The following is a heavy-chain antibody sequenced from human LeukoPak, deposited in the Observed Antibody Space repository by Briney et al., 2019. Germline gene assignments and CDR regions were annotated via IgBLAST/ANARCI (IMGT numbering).Heavy chain of an antibody. D-gene: IGHD3-10*01. J-gene: IGHJ4*02. CDR3: AKLAKYFYGSETYYFFEH. CDR1: GFNFNTYW. CDR2: IKQDGSEK. V-gene: IGHV3-7*01. Sequence: PGGSLRLSCAASGFNFNTYWMSWVRQAPGKGLEWVANIKQDGSEKFYVDSMKGRFTISRDNAKNSLYLQMNSLRVEDTAVYYCAKLAKYFYGSETYYFFEHWGQGTPVTASS.